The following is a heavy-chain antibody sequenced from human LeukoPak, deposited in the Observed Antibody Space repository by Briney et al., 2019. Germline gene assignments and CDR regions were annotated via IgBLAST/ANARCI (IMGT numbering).Heavy chain of an antibody. CDR1: GVSINSNNYY. J-gene: IGHJ4*02. Sequence: SETLSLTCTVSGVSINSNNYYWGWIRQPPGKGLEWIGSIYSSGSAYYNPSLKSRVTISVDTSKNQFSLRLSSVTAADTAVYYCQSRYLEWLLEYWGQGTLATVSS. V-gene: IGHV4-39*01. CDR2: IYSSGSA. D-gene: IGHD3-3*01. CDR3: QSRYLEWLLEY.